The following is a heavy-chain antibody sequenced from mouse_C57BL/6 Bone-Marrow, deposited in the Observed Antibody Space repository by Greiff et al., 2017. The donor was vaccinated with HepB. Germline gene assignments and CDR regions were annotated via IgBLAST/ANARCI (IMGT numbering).Heavy chain of an antibody. D-gene: IGHD2-1*01. CDR2: IYPGDGDT. CDR1: GYAFSSSW. Sequence: VQLQESGPELVKPGASVKISCKASGYAFSSSWMNWVKQRPGKGLEWIGRIYPGDGDTNYNGKFKGKATLTADKSSSTAYMQLSSLTSEDSAVYFGAVYGNYDYWGQGTTLTVSS. V-gene: IGHV1-82*01. CDR3: AVYGNYDY. J-gene: IGHJ2*01.